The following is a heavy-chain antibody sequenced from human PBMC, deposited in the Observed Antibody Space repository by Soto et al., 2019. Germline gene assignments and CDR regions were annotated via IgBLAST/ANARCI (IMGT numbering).Heavy chain of an antibody. V-gene: IGHV4-59*01. CDR1: GGSISSYY. Sequence: ASETLSLTCTVSGGSISSYYWSWIRQPPGKGLEWIGYIYYSGSTNYNPSLKSRVTISVDTSKNQFSLKLSSVTAADTAVYYCAGVAATHRYYYYGMDVWGQGTTVTVSS. CDR3: AGVAATHRYYYYGMDV. CDR2: IYYSGST. J-gene: IGHJ6*02. D-gene: IGHD2-15*01.